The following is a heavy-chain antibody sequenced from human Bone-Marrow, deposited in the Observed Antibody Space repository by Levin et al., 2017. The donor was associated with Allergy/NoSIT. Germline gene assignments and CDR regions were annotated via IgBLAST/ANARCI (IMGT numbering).Heavy chain of an antibody. D-gene: IGHD2-21*02. V-gene: IGHV1-69*13. CDR1: GGTFSTYG. CDR3: ARGTSLRFFDS. CDR2: ILPVFGKT. J-gene: IGHJ4*02. Sequence: ASVKVSCQASGGTFSTYGFYWVRQAPGQGLEWMGGILPVFGKTHDSQRFQGRVTMTADESTTTVYMELSGLTFDDTAIYYCARGTSLRFFDSWGQGTLVTVSS.